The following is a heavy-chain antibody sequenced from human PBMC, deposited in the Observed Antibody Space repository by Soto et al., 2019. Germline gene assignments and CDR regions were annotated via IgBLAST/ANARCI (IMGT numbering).Heavy chain of an antibody. CDR3: ATYYGSRSSQSIPYYYYGMDV. J-gene: IGHJ6*02. CDR1: GYSFTSYW. D-gene: IGHD3-10*01. CDR2: IYPGDSDT. V-gene: IGHV5-51*01. Sequence: GESLKISCKGSGYSFTSYWIGWVRQMPGKGLEWMGIIYPGDSDTRYSPSFQGQVTISADKSISTAYLQWSSLKASDTAMYYCATYYGSRSSQSIPYYYYGMDVWGQGTTVTVSS.